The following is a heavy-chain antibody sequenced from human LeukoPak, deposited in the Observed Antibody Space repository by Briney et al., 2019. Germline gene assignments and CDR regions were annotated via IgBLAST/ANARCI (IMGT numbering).Heavy chain of an antibody. CDR2: ISYDGSNK. V-gene: IGHV3-30-3*01. D-gene: IGHD4-17*01. Sequence: PGGSLRLSCAASGCTFSSYAMHWVRQAPGKGLEWVAVISYDGSNKYYADSVKGRFTISRDNSKNTLYLQMNSLRAEDTAVYYCARENYGDYDYWGQGTLVTVSS. CDR1: GCTFSSYA. CDR3: ARENYGDYDY. J-gene: IGHJ4*02.